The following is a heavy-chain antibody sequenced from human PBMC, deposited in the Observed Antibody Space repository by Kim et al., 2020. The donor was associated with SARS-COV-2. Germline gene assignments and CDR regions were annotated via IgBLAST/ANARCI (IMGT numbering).Heavy chain of an antibody. J-gene: IGHJ4*02. CDR3: VRGQPLYN. D-gene: IGHD1-1*01. CDR1: GGSIRSGGNF. V-gene: IGHV4-31*03. CDR2: ISYSGNP. Sequence: SETLSLTCSVSGGSIRSGGNFWTWNRQHTAKGLEWIGYISYSGNPHYSPSLRSRVSIALQTSENQFALELTSVTDADTDAYYCVRGQPLYNLVQAILVT.